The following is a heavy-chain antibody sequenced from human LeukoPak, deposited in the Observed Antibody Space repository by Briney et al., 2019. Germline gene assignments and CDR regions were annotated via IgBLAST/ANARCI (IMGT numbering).Heavy chain of an antibody. D-gene: IGHD3-3*01. V-gene: IGHV3-7*01. J-gene: IGHJ4*02. CDR2: MKHDGSEK. CDR3: ARSPTYYDFWSGYKFIDY. Sequence: GGSLRLSCAASGFTFSSYWMSWVRQAPGKGLEWVATMKHDGSEKYYVDSAKGRFIISRDNPKSSLYLQMNSLQAEDTAVYYCARSPTYYDFWSGYKFIDYWGQGTLVTVSS. CDR1: GFTFSSYW.